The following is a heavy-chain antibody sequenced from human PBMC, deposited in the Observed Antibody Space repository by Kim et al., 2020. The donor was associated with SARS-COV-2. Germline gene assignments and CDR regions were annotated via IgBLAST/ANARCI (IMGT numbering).Heavy chain of an antibody. V-gene: IGHV3-33*01. Sequence: GGSLRLSCAASGFTFSSYGMHWVRQAPGKGLEWVAVIWDDGSNKYYADSVKGRFTISRDNSKNTLYLQMNSLRAEDTAVYYCARDFRFGEDDAFDIWGQGTMVTVSS. CDR1: GFTFSSYG. CDR3: ARDFRFGEDDAFDI. CDR2: IWDDGSNK. D-gene: IGHD3-10*01. J-gene: IGHJ3*02.